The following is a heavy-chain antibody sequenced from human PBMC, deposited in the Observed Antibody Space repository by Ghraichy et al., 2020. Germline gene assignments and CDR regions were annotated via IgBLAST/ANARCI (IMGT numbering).Heavy chain of an antibody. CDR1: GFTFSRYG. D-gene: IGHD3-22*01. CDR3: AKERDTSGYYSFRGDDYGMDV. V-gene: IGHV3-30*18. Sequence: GGSLRLSCAASGFTFSRYGMHWIRQAPGKGLEWVAVTSYDGSNKYYGDSVKGRFTISRDNSKNTLYLQMNYLRPEDTAVYYCAKERDTSGYYSFRGDDYGMDVWGQGTTVTVSS. CDR2: TSYDGSNK. J-gene: IGHJ6*02.